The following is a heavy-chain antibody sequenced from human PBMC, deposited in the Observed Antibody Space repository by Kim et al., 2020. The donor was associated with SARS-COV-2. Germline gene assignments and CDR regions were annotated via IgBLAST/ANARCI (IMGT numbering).Heavy chain of an antibody. CDR1: GGTFSSYA. V-gene: IGHV1-69*13. CDR3: INLARRGEGNFDY. Sequence: SVKVSCKASGGTFSSYAISWVRQAPGQGLEWMGGIIPIFGTANYAQKFQGRVTITADESTSTAYMELSSLRSEDTAVYYCINLARRGEGNFDYWGQGTLVTVSS. D-gene: IGHD6-19*01. CDR2: IIPIFGTA. J-gene: IGHJ4*02.